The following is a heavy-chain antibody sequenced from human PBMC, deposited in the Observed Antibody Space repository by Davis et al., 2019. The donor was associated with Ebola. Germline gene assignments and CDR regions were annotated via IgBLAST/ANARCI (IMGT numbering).Heavy chain of an antibody. D-gene: IGHD5-18*01. CDR2: FGGSGDST. J-gene: IGHJ5*02. CDR1: GFSLSSYA. Sequence: GESLKISCVVSGFSLSSYAMSWVRQAPGKGLEWVSGFGGSGDSTYYADSVKGRFTISRDNSKNTLYLQMNSLRAEDTAVYYCARESRLQLSARGANWFDPWGQGTLVTVSS. CDR3: ARESRLQLSARGANWFDP. V-gene: IGHV3-23*01.